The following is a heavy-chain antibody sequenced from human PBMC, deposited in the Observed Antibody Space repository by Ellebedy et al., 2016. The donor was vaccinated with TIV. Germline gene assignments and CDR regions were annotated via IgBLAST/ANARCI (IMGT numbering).Heavy chain of an antibody. Sequence: GESLKISCAASGFAVSSNDMSWVRQAPGKGLEWVSILYRGGSTYYADSVKGRFSISRDNAKNTLNLQMNSLIAEDTAVYYCANRPPLAFGVNSLDVWGQGTTVTVSS. CDR1: GFAVSSND. CDR3: ANRPPLAFGVNSLDV. CDR2: LYRGGST. D-gene: IGHD4-23*01. V-gene: IGHV3-53*01. J-gene: IGHJ6*02.